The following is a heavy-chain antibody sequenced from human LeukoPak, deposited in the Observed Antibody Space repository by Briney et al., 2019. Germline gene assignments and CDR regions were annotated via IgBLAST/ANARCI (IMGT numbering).Heavy chain of an antibody. D-gene: IGHD2-15*01. Sequence: SETLSLTCTVSGDSITNYFWSWIRQPPGKGLEWIGYIYYTGNTNYIPSLKSRVTMSVDTSTNQFSLRLRSVTAADTAVYYCARGRVAYSAYYFDYWGRGTLVTVSS. V-gene: IGHV4-59*01. J-gene: IGHJ4*02. CDR2: IYYTGNT. CDR3: ARGRVAYSAYYFDY. CDR1: GDSITNYF.